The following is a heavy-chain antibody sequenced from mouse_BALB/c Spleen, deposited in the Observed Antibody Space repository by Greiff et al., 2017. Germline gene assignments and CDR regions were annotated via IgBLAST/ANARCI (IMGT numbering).Heavy chain of an antibody. CDR3: SRDGRYAMDY. Sequence: QVQLQQSGAELARPGASVKMSCKASGYTFTTYTMHWVKQRPGQGLEWIGYINPSSGYTNYNQKFKDKATLTADKSSSTAYMQLSSLTSEDSADYYCSRDGRYAMDYWGQGTSVTVSS. CDR1: GYTFTTYT. D-gene: IGHD2-3*01. V-gene: IGHV1-4*01. J-gene: IGHJ4*01. CDR2: INPSSGYT.